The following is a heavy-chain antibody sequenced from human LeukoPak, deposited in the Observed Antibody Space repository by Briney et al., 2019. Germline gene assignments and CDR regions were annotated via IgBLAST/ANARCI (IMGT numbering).Heavy chain of an antibody. D-gene: IGHD2-2*01. V-gene: IGHV4-38-2*02. Sequence: PSETLSLTYTVSGYSISSGYYWGWIGQPPGKGLEWIGRIYHSGSTYYNPSLKSRVTISVDTSKNHFSLKLSSVTAADTAVYYCARGVVPAAIYYYYYMDVWGKGTTVTISS. CDR3: ARGVVPAAIYYYYYMDV. J-gene: IGHJ6*03. CDR2: IYHSGST. CDR1: GYSISSGYY.